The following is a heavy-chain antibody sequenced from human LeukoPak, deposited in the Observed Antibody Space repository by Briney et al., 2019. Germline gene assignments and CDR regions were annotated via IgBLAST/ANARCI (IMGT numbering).Heavy chain of an antibody. CDR2: ISAYNGNT. CDR1: GYTFTSYG. Sequence: ASVKVSCKASGYTFTSYGISWVRQAPGQGLEWMGWISAYNGNTNYAQKLQGRVTMSTDTSTSTAYMELRSLRSDDTAVYYCARDEWELTTPPDWGQGTLVTVSS. V-gene: IGHV1-18*01. D-gene: IGHD1-26*01. CDR3: ARDEWELTTPPD. J-gene: IGHJ4*02.